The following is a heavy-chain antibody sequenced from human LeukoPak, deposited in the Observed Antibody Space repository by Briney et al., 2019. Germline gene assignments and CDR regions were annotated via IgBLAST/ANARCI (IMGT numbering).Heavy chain of an antibody. Sequence: ASVKVSCKASGYTFTGYYMHWVRQAPGQGLEWMGWINPNSGGTNYAQTFQGRVTMTRDTSISTAYMELSRLRSDDTAVYYCARASSSSWYWFDPWGQGALVTVSS. CDR3: ARASSSSWYWFDP. V-gene: IGHV1-2*02. J-gene: IGHJ5*02. D-gene: IGHD6-13*01. CDR2: INPNSGGT. CDR1: GYTFTGYY.